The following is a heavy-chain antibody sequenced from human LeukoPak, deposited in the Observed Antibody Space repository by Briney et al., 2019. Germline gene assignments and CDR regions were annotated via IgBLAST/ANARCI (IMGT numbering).Heavy chain of an antibody. Sequence: SETLSLTCAVYGGSFSGYYWSWIRQPPGKGLEWIGEINHSGSTNYNPSLKSRVTISVDTSKNQFSLKLSSVTAADTAVYYCARGRGNYDYVWGSYRYIPPHFAYWGQGTLVTVSS. CDR1: GGSFSGYY. V-gene: IGHV4-34*01. D-gene: IGHD3-16*02. CDR3: ARGRGNYDYVWGSYRYIPPHFAY. CDR2: INHSGST. J-gene: IGHJ4*02.